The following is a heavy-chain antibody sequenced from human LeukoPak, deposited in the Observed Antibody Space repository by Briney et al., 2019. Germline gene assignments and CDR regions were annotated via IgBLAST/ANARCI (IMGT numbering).Heavy chain of an antibody. CDR2: ISSSSSYI. Sequence: GSLSLSCAASGFTFSSYSMNWVRQAPGKGLEWVSSISSSSSYIYYADSVKGRFTISRDNAKNSLYLQMNSLRAEDTAVYYCARDESDDAFDIWGQGTMVTVSS. V-gene: IGHV3-21*01. CDR3: ARDESDDAFDI. CDR1: GFTFSSYS. J-gene: IGHJ3*02.